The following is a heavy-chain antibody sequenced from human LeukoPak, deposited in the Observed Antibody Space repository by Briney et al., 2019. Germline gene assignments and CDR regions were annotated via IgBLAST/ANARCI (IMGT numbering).Heavy chain of an antibody. Sequence: GGSLRLSCVASGFTFSTYEMNWVRQAPGKGLEWVSYISSSGSTIYYADSVKGRFTISRDNAKNSLYLQINSLRAEDTAVYYCARDSSYYGSGSFSDWGQGTLVTVSS. CDR3: ARDSSYYGSGSFSD. CDR2: ISSSGSTI. V-gene: IGHV3-48*03. J-gene: IGHJ4*02. CDR1: GFTFSTYE. D-gene: IGHD3-10*01.